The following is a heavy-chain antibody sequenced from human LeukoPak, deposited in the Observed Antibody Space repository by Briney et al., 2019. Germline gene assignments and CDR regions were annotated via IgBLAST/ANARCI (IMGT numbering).Heavy chain of an antibody. CDR3: ARWTGRGFQH. V-gene: IGHV4-61*02. D-gene: IGHD3-10*01. Sequence: SQTLSLTCTVSGGSISSGSYYWSWIRQPAGKGLEWIGRIYTSGSTNYNPSLKSRVTISVDPSKNQFSLKLNSVTAADTAVYYCARWTGRGFQHWGQGTLVTVSS. CDR2: IYTSGST. CDR1: GGSISSGSYY. J-gene: IGHJ1*01.